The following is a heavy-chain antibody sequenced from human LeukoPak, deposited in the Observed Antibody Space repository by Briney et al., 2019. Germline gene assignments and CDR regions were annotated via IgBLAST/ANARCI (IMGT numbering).Heavy chain of an antibody. CDR3: ARLRFLEWLLDGMDV. CDR1: GYTFTSYD. V-gene: IGHV1-8*01. CDR2: MNPNSGNT. D-gene: IGHD3-3*01. J-gene: IGHJ6*02. Sequence: ASVKVFCKASGYTFTSYDINWGRQATGQGLEWMGWMNPNSGNTGYAQKFQGRVTMTRNTSISTAYMELSSLRSEDTAVYYCARLRFLEWLLDGMDVWGQGTTVTVSS.